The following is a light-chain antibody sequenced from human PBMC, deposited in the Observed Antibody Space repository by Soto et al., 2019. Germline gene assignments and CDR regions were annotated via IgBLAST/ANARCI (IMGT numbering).Light chain of an antibody. Sequence: QSALTQPASVSGSPGQSITISCTGTSSDVGGYNYVSWFQHHPGKAPKLIIYEVSDRPSGVSNRFSGSKSGDTASLTISGLQAEDEADYYCSSFTNTITRYAFGTGTKLTVL. CDR3: SSFTNTITRYA. J-gene: IGLJ1*01. CDR1: SSDVGGYNY. CDR2: EVS. V-gene: IGLV2-14*01.